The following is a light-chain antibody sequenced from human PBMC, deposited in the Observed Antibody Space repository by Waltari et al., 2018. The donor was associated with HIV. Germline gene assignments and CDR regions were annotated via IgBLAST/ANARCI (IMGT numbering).Light chain of an antibody. J-gene: IGLJ3*02. CDR1: TSHIGTHS. Sequence: QSVVTQPPSASGAPGQRVTISCSGSTSHIGTHSLSWYQQFPRTAPQLLIYPDNERPSGVPDRFSGSKSGTSASLAISGLQSEDEADYYCATWDDRSNYWVFGGGTKLTVL. CDR3: ATWDDRSNYWV. V-gene: IGLV1-44*01. CDR2: PDN.